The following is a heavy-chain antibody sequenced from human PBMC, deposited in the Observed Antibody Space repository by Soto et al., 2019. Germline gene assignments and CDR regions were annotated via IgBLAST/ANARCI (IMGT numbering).Heavy chain of an antibody. CDR1: GGSISSSSYY. Sequence: QLQLQESGPGLVKPSETLSLTCTVSGGSISSSSYYWGWIRQPPGKGLEWIGSIYYSGSTYYNPSLKSRVTISVDTSKNQFSLKLSSVTAADTAVYYCARQALGGYSTVPFDYWGQGTLVTVSS. V-gene: IGHV4-39*01. D-gene: IGHD2-15*01. CDR3: ARQALGGYSTVPFDY. CDR2: IYYSGST. J-gene: IGHJ4*02.